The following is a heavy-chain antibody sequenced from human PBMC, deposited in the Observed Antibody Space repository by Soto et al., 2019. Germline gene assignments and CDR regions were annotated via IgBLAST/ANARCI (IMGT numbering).Heavy chain of an antibody. CDR3: ARGSYSMTTVTRLDY. CDR2: ISYDGSNK. Sequence: PGGSLRLSCAASGFTFSSYGMHWVRQAPGKGLEWVAVISYDGSNKYYADSVKGRFTISRDNSKNTLYLQMNSLRAEDTAVYYCARGSYSMTTVTRLDYWGQGTLVTVSS. V-gene: IGHV3-30*03. J-gene: IGHJ4*02. D-gene: IGHD4-17*01. CDR1: GFTFSSYG.